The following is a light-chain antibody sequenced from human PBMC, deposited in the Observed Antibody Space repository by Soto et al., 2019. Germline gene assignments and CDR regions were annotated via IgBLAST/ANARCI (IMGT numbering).Light chain of an antibody. J-gene: IGKJ1*01. CDR2: GAS. CDR1: QSISSN. V-gene: IGKV3-15*01. Sequence: QYPATLSASVGDRVTITCRASQSISSNLAWYQQKPGQAPRLLINGASTRATGIPARFSGSGSGTEFSLTISSLQSEDFAVYYCQQYSDWPPPFGQGAKV. CDR3: QQYSDWPPP.